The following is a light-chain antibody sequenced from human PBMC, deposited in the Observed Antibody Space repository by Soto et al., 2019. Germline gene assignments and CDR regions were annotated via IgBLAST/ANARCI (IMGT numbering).Light chain of an antibody. CDR1: QSVGRN. J-gene: IGKJ4*01. V-gene: IGKV3-15*01. Sequence: EIVMTQSPATLSVSPGERATLSCWASQSVGRNFAWYQQKPGQAPRLLIYAASIRATGIPARFSGSGSGTDFTLSISSLQSEDFAVYFCQQYNDWPLTFGGGTKVELK. CDR3: QQYNDWPLT. CDR2: AAS.